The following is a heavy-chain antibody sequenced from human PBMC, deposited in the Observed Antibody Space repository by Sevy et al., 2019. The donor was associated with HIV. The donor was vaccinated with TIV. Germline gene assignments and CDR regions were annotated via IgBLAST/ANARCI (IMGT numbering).Heavy chain of an antibody. J-gene: IGHJ3*02. V-gene: IGHV3-9*01. CDR2: ITWSSNVI. CDR1: GFTFDDYA. CDR3: VKGTIASTIDLYDPLHI. D-gene: IGHD3-16*01. Sequence: GGSLRLSCAASGFTFDDYAMYWVRQVPGKGLEWVSGITWSSNVIDYADSVKGRFTITRDNAKSSLFLQMNRLRPEDTALYYCVKGTIASTIDLYDPLHIWGQGTVVTVSS.